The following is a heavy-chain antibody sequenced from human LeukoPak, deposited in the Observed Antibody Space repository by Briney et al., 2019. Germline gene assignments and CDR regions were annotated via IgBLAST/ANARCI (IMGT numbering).Heavy chain of an antibody. Sequence: SETLSLTCTVSGYSISSGYYWGWIRQPPGKGLEWIGSIYHSGSTYYNPSLKSRVTISVDTSKNQFSLKLSSVTAADTAVYYCARHHKVVFSMSRRYYFDYWGQGTLVTVSS. J-gene: IGHJ4*02. CDR3: ARHHKVVFSMSRRYYFDY. D-gene: IGHD2-8*02. V-gene: IGHV4-38-2*02. CDR1: GYSISSGYY. CDR2: IYHSGST.